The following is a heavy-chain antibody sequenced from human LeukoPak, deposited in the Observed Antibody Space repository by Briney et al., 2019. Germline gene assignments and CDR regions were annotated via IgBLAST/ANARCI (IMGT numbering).Heavy chain of an antibody. CDR1: GDSVSSNSAA. CDR3: ARDSSQGVRRIAVAGLFDY. J-gene: IGHJ4*02. V-gene: IGHV6-1*01. D-gene: IGHD6-19*01. Sequence: SQTLSLTCAIYGDSVSSNSAAWNWIRHSPSRGLEWLGSKYYRSNWYKDYAVSVKSRITINPNTSKNQFSLQLNSVTPEDTAVYYCARDSSQGVRRIAVAGLFDYWGQGTLVTVSS. CDR2: KYYRSNWYK.